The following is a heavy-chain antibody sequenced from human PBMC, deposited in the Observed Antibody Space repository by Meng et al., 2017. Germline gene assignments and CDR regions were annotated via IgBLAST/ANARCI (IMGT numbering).Heavy chain of an antibody. D-gene: IGHD6-13*01. CDR2: IYYSGSI. CDR3: ARVVGKLGIAAATRFDP. Sequence: HVQMQESGRGLVEPSQTLSLTCTVSSGSISGCGYYWSWIRQHPGKGLEWIGYIYYSGSIYYNPSLKSLVTISVDTSKNQFSLKLGSVTAADTAVYYCARVVGKLGIAAATRFDPWGQGTLVTVSS. J-gene: IGHJ5*02. CDR1: SGSISGCGYY. V-gene: IGHV4-31*01.